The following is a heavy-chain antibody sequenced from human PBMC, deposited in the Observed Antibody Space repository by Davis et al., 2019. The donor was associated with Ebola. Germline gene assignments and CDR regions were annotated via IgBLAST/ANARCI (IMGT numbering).Heavy chain of an antibody. J-gene: IGHJ4*02. Sequence: ASVKVSCKASGYTFTSYGISWVRQAPGQGLEWMGWISAYNGNTNYAQKFQGRVTITADESTSTAYMELSSLRSDDTAVYYCARDRVAAPTYWGQGTLVTVSS. CDR2: ISAYNGNT. CDR3: ARDRVAAPTY. V-gene: IGHV1-18*04. CDR1: GYTFTSYG. D-gene: IGHD6-13*01.